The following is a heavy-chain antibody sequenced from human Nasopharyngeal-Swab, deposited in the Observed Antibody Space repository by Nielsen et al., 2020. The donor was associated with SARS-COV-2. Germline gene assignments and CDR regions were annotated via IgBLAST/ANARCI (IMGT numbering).Heavy chain of an antibody. Sequence: GESLKISCQGSGYSFTSYWIGWVRQMPGKGLEWMGINYPGDSDTRYSPSFQAKVTISADKSISPAYLQWSSQKATETAMYDCARGGGWGSSSDLDYWGQGTLVTVSS. CDR3: ARGGGWGSSSDLDY. J-gene: IGHJ4*02. D-gene: IGHD6-6*01. CDR1: GYSFTSYW. V-gene: IGHV5-51*01. CDR2: NYPGDSDT.